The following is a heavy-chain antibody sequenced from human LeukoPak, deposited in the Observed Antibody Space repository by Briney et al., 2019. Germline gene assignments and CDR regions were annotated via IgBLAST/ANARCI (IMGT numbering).Heavy chain of an antibody. CDR1: GYTLTESS. Sequence: ASVKVSCKVSGYTLTESSMHWVRQAPGKGLEWMGGFDPEDGETIYAQKFQGRVTMTEDTSTDTAYMELSSLRSEDTAVYYCATAVGAVYYFDYWGQGTLVTVSS. CDR2: FDPEDGET. D-gene: IGHD1-26*01. CDR3: ATAVGAVYYFDY. J-gene: IGHJ4*02. V-gene: IGHV1-24*01.